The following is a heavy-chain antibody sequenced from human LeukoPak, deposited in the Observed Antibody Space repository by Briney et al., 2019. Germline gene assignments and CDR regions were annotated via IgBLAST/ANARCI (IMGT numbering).Heavy chain of an antibody. J-gene: IGHJ4*02. V-gene: IGHV3-11*06. CDR1: GFTSSDYY. Sequence: GGSLRLSCAASGFTSSDYYMSWIRQAPGKGLEWVSYISSSSSYTNYADSVKGRFTISRDNAKNSLYLQMNSLRAEDTAVYYCARDPADSSHYLGLDYWGQGTLVTVSS. CDR3: ARDPADSSHYLGLDY. D-gene: IGHD6-13*01. CDR2: ISSSSSYT.